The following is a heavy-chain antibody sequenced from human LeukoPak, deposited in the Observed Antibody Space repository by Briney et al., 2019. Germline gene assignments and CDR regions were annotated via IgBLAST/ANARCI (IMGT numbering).Heavy chain of an antibody. J-gene: IGHJ6*02. V-gene: IGHV3-53*05. CDR2: FYRGETT. CDR3: AILPPAYYYDSSGYFGFYGMDV. CDR1: GFTVSSSY. D-gene: IGHD3-22*01. Sequence: PGRSLRLSCAASGFTVSSSYMYWVRQAPGKGLEWVSFFYRGETTYYADSVKGRFTISRDNSKNTLYLQMNSLRAEDTAVYYCAILPPAYYYDSSGYFGFYGMDVWGQGTTVTVSS.